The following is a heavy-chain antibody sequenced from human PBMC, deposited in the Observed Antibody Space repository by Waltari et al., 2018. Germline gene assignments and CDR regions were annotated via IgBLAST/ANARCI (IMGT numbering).Heavy chain of an antibody. V-gene: IGHV3-53*01. J-gene: IGHJ4*02. CDR3: ARCCITMAGGCGGFDS. CDR2: MYTGGNT. D-gene: IGHD3-10*01. Sequence: VRKTQWKWLGWVSDMYTGGNTNYADSVKVQVTISRDKSKDTLYLQMNSRRPEETAVYYWARCCITMAGGCGGFDSWGQGTPVTVSS.